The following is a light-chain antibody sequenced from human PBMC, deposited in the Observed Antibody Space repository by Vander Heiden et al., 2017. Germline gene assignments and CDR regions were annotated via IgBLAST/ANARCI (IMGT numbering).Light chain of an antibody. Sequence: YDLTPPPSVSVAPRQTASITCAGDKIETKIVHWYQMKTGQAPLLVIYDDKLRPSGIPERLSGSNSGNAATLTINRVEAGDEADYYCQVWHDGSDHVVFGGGTRLTV. J-gene: IGLJ3*02. CDR3: QVWHDGSDHVV. V-gene: IGLV3-21*02. CDR2: DDK. CDR1: KIETKI.